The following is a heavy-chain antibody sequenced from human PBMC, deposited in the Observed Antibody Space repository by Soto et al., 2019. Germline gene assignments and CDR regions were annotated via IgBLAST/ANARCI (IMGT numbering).Heavy chain of an antibody. Sequence: SVKVSCKASGSTFSSYAISWVRQAPGQGLEWMGGIIPIFGTANYAQKFQGRVTITADESTSTAYMELSSLRSEDTAVYYCAREITMIVRAAFDIWGQGTMVTVSS. J-gene: IGHJ3*02. CDR1: GSTFSSYA. V-gene: IGHV1-69*13. CDR2: IIPIFGTA. CDR3: AREITMIVRAAFDI. D-gene: IGHD3-22*01.